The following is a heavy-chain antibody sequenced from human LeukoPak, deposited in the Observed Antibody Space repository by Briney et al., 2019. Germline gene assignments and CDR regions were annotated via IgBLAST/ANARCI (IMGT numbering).Heavy chain of an antibody. V-gene: IGHV3-21*04. CDR2: ISSSSLYI. CDR1: GFTFSDYS. J-gene: IGHJ4*02. Sequence: GGSLRLSCAASGFTFSDYSISWVRQAAGKGLEWVASISSSSLYIYYADPVKGRFTISRDNAKNSLYLQMNSLRPEDTALYYCAKDVDDSRGYYYVFDYWGQGTLVTVSS. D-gene: IGHD3-22*01. CDR3: AKDVDDSRGYYYVFDY.